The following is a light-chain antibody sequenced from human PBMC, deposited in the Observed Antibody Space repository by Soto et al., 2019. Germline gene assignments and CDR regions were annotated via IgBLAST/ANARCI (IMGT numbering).Light chain of an antibody. CDR1: SSNIGSNT. CDR2: SNN. V-gene: IGLV1-44*01. J-gene: IGLJ2*01. Sequence: QAVVTQSPSASGTPGQRVTISCSGSSSNIGSNTVNWYQQLPGTAPKLLIYSNNQRPSGVPDRFSASKSGTSASLAISGLQSEDEADYYCAAWDGSLNVLLFGGGTKVTVL. CDR3: AAWDGSLNVLL.